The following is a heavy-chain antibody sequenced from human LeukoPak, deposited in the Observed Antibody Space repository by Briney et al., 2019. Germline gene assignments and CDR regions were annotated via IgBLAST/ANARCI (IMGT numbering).Heavy chain of an antibody. CDR3: ARDQSSGWYNY. CDR1: GGSISDYY. D-gene: IGHD6-19*01. J-gene: IGHJ4*02. CDR2: IYYSGST. V-gene: IGHV4-59*01. Sequence: SETLSLTCTVSGGSISDYYWSWIRQPPGKGLEWIGYIYYSGSTNYNPSLKSRVTISVDTSKNQFSLKLSSVTAADTAVYYCARDQSSGWYNYWGQGTLVTVSS.